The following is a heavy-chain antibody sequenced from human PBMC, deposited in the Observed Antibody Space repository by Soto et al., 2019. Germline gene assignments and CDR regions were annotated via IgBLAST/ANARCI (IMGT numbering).Heavy chain of an antibody. D-gene: IGHD1-7*01. J-gene: IGHJ6*02. CDR3: ARGQLELRTGMDV. Sequence: SVKVSCKASGYTFTSYATHLLRQAPGQRLEWMGWINAGNGNTKYSQKFQGRVTITRDTSASTAYMELSSLRSEDTAVYYCARGQLELRTGMDVWGQGTTVTVSS. V-gene: IGHV1-3*01. CDR2: INAGNGNT. CDR1: GYTFTSYA.